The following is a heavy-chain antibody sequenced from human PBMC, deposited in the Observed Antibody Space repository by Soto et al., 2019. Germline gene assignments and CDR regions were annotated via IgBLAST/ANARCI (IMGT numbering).Heavy chain of an antibody. CDR1: GGSFSGYY. V-gene: IGHV4-34*01. J-gene: IGHJ3*02. D-gene: IGHD4-17*01. CDR2: INHSGST. Sequence: PSETLSLTCAVYGGSFSGYYWSWIRQPPGKGLGWIGEINHSGSTNYNPSLKSRVTISVDTSKNQFSLKLSSVTAADTAVYYCARHDYGDYDEAFDIWGQGTRVTVS. CDR3: ARHDYGDYDEAFDI.